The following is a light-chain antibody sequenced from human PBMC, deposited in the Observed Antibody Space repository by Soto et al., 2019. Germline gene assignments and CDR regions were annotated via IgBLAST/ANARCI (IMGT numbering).Light chain of an antibody. CDR2: DVS. CDR3: SSYTRSSTRV. CDR1: SSDVGGYNY. V-gene: IGLV2-14*01. Sequence: QSALTQPASVSGSPGQSITISCTGTSSDVGGYNYVSWYQQHPGKAPKLMIYDVSNRPSGVSNRFSGSKSGNTASLTISGLQAEDEADYYCSSYTRSSTRVFGTGTEVTVL. J-gene: IGLJ1*01.